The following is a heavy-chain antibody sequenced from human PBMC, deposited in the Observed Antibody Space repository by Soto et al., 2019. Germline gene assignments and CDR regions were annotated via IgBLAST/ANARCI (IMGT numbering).Heavy chain of an antibody. Sequence: QVQLVQSGAEVKKPGSSVKVSCKASGGTFSSYAISWVRQAPGQGLEWMGGINPIFGTANCAQKFQGRVTITADESTSTAYMELSSLRSEDTAVYYCAGCRGEYYYDSSGYYPPFDYWGQGTLVTVSS. CDR3: AGCRGEYYYDSSGYYPPFDY. V-gene: IGHV1-69*01. CDR2: INPIFGTA. J-gene: IGHJ4*02. CDR1: GGTFSSYA. D-gene: IGHD3-22*01.